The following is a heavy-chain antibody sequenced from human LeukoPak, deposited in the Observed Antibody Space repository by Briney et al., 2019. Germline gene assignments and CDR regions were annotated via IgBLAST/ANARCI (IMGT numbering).Heavy chain of an antibody. CDR3: ARGNYDSSTPYYFDY. CDR1: GFTFTNYE. V-gene: IGHV3-48*03. D-gene: IGHD3-22*01. Sequence: GGSLRLSCAASGFTFTNYEMTWVRQAPGKGLEWVSYISSSGTTIYYADSVKGRFTISRDNAKNSLYLQMNSLRAEDTAVYYCARGNYDSSTPYYFDYWGQGTLVTVSS. J-gene: IGHJ4*02. CDR2: ISSSGTTI.